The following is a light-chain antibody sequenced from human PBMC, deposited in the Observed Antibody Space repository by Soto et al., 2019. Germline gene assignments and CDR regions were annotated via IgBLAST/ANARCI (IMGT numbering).Light chain of an antibody. CDR3: QQHGQWPIT. Sequence: ESLLTQSTSTLSFSPGERATLSCRASQSVSSSYLAWYQQKPGQAPRLLIYGISKRATDIPDRFSGSGSGTEFTLTISSLQPEDFATYYCQQHGQWPITFGQGTRLEIK. V-gene: IGKV3-20*01. CDR2: GIS. CDR1: QSVSSSY. J-gene: IGKJ5*01.